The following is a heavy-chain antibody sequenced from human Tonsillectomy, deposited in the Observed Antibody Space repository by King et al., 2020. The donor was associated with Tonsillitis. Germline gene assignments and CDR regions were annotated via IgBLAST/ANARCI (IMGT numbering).Heavy chain of an antibody. CDR3: AKNSLNRPPHYFDC. CDR2: ISGSGGST. J-gene: IGHJ4*02. CDR1: GFTFSNYA. V-gene: IGHV3-23*04. D-gene: IGHD2-21*01. Sequence: VQLVESGGGLVQPGGSLRLSCTASGFTFSNYAMNWVRQAPGKGLEWVSGISGSGGSTHYADSVKGRFTISRDNSKDTLYLQMNSLRAEDTAVYYCAKNSLNRPPHYFDCWGQGTLVTVSS.